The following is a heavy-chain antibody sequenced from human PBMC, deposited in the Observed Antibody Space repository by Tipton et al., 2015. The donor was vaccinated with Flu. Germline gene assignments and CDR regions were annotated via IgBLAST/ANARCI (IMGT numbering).Heavy chain of an antibody. D-gene: IGHD3-3*01. CDR1: GFTFSDYY. Sequence: GSLRLSCAASGFTFSDYYMSWIRQVPGKGLEWLSHLSDSGSTINYADSVKGRFTISRDNAKNSLYLQMNSLRAEDTAVYYCARDHPPSITVLGEITDYFGMDVWDQGP. J-gene: IGHJ6*02. CDR2: LSDSGSTI. CDR3: ARDHPPSITVLGEITDYFGMDV. V-gene: IGHV3-11*01.